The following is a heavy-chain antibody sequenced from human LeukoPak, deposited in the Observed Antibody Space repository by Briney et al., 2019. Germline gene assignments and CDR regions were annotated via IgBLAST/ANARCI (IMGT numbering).Heavy chain of an antibody. Sequence: SETLSLTCSVSGGSMNNYYWSWIRQSPGKGLEWVGYIYHTGSATYKPSLKSRVALSLDTSKNQFSLRLNSVTAADTAVYYCARGRGDSKGTSFDFWGQGTLVTVSS. V-gene: IGHV4-59*01. CDR1: GGSMNNYY. D-gene: IGHD3-22*01. CDR3: ARGRGDSKGTSFDF. J-gene: IGHJ4*02. CDR2: IYHTGSA.